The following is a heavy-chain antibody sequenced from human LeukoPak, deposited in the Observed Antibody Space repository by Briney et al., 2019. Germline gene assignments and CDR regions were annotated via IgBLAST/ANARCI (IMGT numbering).Heavy chain of an antibody. CDR2: ISYDGSNK. CDR3: AKDYRRWQQGVYYFDY. CDR1: GFTFSSYG. J-gene: IGHJ4*02. D-gene: IGHD4-23*01. Sequence: PGRSLRLSCAASGFTFSSYGMHWLRQAPGKGLEWVAVISYDGSNKYYADSVKGRFTISRDNSKNTLYLQMNSLRAEDTAVYYCAKDYRRWQQGVYYFDYWGQGTLVTVSS. V-gene: IGHV3-30*18.